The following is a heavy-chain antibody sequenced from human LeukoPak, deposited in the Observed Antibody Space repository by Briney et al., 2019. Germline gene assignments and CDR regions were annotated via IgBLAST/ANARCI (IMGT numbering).Heavy chain of an antibody. CDR2: INPSGGST. V-gene: IGHV1-46*01. CDR1: GYTFTSYY. J-gene: IGHJ4*02. CDR3: ARDKSDYDSSGYHFDY. Sequence: ASVKVTCKASGYTFTSYYMSWVRQAPGQGLEWIGIINPSGGSTSYAQKFQGRVTMTRDTSASTVYMELSSLRSEDTAVYYCARDKSDYDSSGYHFDYWGQGTLVTVSS. D-gene: IGHD3-22*01.